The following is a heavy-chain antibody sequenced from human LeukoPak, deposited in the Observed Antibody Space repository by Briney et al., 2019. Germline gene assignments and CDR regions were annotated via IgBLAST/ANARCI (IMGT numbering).Heavy chain of an antibody. CDR3: ARDLSCSGGSCPNDNWFDP. D-gene: IGHD2-15*01. Sequence: GGSLRLSCAASGFTFSSYWMSWVRQAPGKGLEWVANINQDGSEKYYVDSVKGRFTISRDNAKNSLYLQMNSLRAEDTAVYYCARDLSCSGGSCPNDNWFDPWGQGTLVTVSS. CDR1: GFTFSSYW. J-gene: IGHJ5*02. V-gene: IGHV3-7*01. CDR2: INQDGSEK.